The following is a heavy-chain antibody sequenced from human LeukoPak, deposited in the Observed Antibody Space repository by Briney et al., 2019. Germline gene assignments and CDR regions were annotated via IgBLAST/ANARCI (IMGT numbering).Heavy chain of an antibody. J-gene: IGHJ4*02. CDR2: IIPIFGIA. CDR3: FYDSSGYYLTNFDY. D-gene: IGHD3-22*01. Sequence: SVKVSCKAFGGTFSSYAISWVRQAPGQGLEWMGRIIPIFGIANYAQKFQGRVTITADKSTSTAYMELSSLRSEDTAVYYCFYDSSGYYLTNFDYWGQGTLVTVSS. CDR1: GGTFSSYA. V-gene: IGHV1-69*04.